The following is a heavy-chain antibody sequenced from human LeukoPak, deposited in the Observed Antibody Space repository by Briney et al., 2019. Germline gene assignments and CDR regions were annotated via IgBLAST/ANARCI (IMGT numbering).Heavy chain of an antibody. CDR1: GFTFSSYA. CDR3: AKNPPRIRYFDWPKDY. Sequence: GGSLRLSCAASGFTFSSYAMSLVRQAPGKGLEWVSAISGSGGSTYYADSVKGRFTISRDNSKNTLYLQMNSLRAEDTAVYYCAKNPPRIRYFDWPKDYWGQGTLVTVSS. D-gene: IGHD3-9*01. CDR2: ISGSGGST. J-gene: IGHJ4*02. V-gene: IGHV3-23*01.